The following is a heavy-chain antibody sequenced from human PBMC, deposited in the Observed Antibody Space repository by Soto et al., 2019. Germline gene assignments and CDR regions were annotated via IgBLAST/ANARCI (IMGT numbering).Heavy chain of an antibody. D-gene: IGHD1-1*01. J-gene: IGHJ4*02. Sequence: QVHLVQSGAEVKKPGASVKVSCKGSGYAFTTYGITWVRQAPGQGREWMGWISAHKGNTNYAQKLQGRVTVTRDTSTSTAYMELRSLRSDDTAVYYCARGRYGDYWGQGALVTVSS. CDR1: GYAFTTYG. CDR3: ARGRYGDY. V-gene: IGHV1-18*01. CDR2: ISAHKGNT.